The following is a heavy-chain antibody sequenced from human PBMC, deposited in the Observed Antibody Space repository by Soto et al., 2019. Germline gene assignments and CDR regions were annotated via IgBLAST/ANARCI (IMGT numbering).Heavy chain of an antibody. D-gene: IGHD1-1*01. CDR1: GYIFNSFG. CDR3: ARMWTTAEMDY. V-gene: IGHV1-18*01. Sequence: QVQLVQSGGEVKKPGASVKVSCKASGYIFNSFGISWVRQAPGQGLEWMGWISDCTGNTKYAQNLQGRVNMTTDTSTSTAYKELRSLRTDDTAVYYCARMWTTAEMDYWGQGTLVTASS. CDR2: ISDCTGNT. J-gene: IGHJ4*02.